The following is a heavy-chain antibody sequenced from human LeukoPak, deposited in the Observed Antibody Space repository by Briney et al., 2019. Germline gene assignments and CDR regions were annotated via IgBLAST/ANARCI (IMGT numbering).Heavy chain of an antibody. CDR2: ISYDGSNK. J-gene: IGHJ4*02. CDR1: GFTFSSYA. V-gene: IGHV3-30*04. D-gene: IGHD1-14*01. Sequence: PGGSLRLSCAASGFTFSSYAMSWVRQAPGKGLEWVAVISYDGSNKYYADSVKGRFTISRDNSKNTLYLQMNSLRAEDTAVYYCARDVGPEGNFPYFDYWGQGTLVTVSS. CDR3: ARDVGPEGNFPYFDY.